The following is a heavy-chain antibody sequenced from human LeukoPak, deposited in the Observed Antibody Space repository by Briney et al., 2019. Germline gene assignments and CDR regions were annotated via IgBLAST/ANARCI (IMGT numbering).Heavy chain of an antibody. D-gene: IGHD6-19*01. CDR3: ARGDSSGWISRF. CDR2: IYTSGIT. Sequence: SETLSFTCSVSGGSISSGSYYWSWIRRPAGKGLEWIGRIYTSGITNYNPYLKIRVTISVDTSKNQFSLKLSSVTAADTAVYYCARGDSSGWISRFWGQGTLVTVSS. V-gene: IGHV4-61*02. J-gene: IGHJ4*02. CDR1: GGSISSGSYY.